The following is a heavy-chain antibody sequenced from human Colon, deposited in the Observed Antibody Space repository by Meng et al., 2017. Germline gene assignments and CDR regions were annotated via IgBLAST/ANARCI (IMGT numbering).Heavy chain of an antibody. CDR3: ARSHFDFYYFDY. J-gene: IGHJ4*02. CDR1: GFIFSKSE. Sequence: GESLKISCGASGFIFSKSEMNWVRQAPGKGLEWVAYISGPGGTIYYADSVKGRFTIPRDNAQTSVYLQMNSLRAEDTAVYYCARSHFDFYYFDYWGQGTVVTVSS. D-gene: IGHD3/OR15-3a*01. CDR2: ISGPGGTI. V-gene: IGHV3-48*03.